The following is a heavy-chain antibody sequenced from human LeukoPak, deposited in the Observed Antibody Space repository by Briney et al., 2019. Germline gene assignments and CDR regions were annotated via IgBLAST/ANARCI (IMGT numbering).Heavy chain of an antibody. CDR2: ISHIGRT. Sequence: SETLSLTCAVSGDSFSSHYWTWIRQSPRTGLEWIGYISHIGRTNYNPSLKSRVTISIDTSKNQFSLKLKSVTAADTAVYYCARDLVTVTKGFDIWGEGTMVSVSS. CDR3: ARDLVTVTKGFDI. J-gene: IGHJ3*02. D-gene: IGHD4-17*01. V-gene: IGHV4-59*11. CDR1: GDSFSSHY.